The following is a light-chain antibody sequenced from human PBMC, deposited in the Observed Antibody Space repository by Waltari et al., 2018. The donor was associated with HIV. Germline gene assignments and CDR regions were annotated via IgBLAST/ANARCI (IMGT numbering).Light chain of an antibody. J-gene: IGLJ3*02. CDR2: RNN. Sequence: QAGLTQPPSVSKGLRQTATLPCTGNSNIVGNQGAAWLQQHQGHPPKLLSYRNNNRPSGISERFSASRSGNTASLTITGLQPEDEADYYCSALDSSLSGVFGGGTKLTVL. CDR1: SNIVGNQG. CDR3: SALDSSLSGV. V-gene: IGLV10-54*02.